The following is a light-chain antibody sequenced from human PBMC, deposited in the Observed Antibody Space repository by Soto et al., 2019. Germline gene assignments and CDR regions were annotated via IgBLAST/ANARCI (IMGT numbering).Light chain of an antibody. CDR2: GAS. V-gene: IGKV3-20*01. Sequence: EIVLTQSPGTLSLSPGERATLSCRASQSVSSSYLAWYQQKPGQAPRLLIYGASSRATGIPDRFSGSGSGPDFTITISRLEPEDFAVYYCQQYGSSPLYTFGQGTKLEIK. J-gene: IGKJ2*01. CDR3: QQYGSSPLYT. CDR1: QSVSSSY.